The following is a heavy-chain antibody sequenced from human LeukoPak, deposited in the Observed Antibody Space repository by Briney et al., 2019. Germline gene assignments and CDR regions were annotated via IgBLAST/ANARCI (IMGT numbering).Heavy chain of an antibody. Sequence: PSETLSLTCTVSGGSISSYYWSWIRQPPGKGLEWIGRIYTSGSTNYNPSLKSRVTMSVDTSKNQFSLKLSSVTAADTAVYYCASRGWDYGDYPRWFDPWGQGTLVTVSS. D-gene: IGHD4-17*01. CDR3: ASRGWDYGDYPRWFDP. CDR2: IYTSGST. J-gene: IGHJ5*02. CDR1: GGSISSYY. V-gene: IGHV4-4*07.